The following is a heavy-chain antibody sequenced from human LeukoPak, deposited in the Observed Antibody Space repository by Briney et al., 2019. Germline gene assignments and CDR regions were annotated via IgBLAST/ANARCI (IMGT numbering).Heavy chain of an antibody. CDR1: GGTLSSYA. CDR2: IIPIFSTT. V-gene: IGHV1-69*13. D-gene: IGHD6-13*01. Sequence: SVKVSCKASGGTLSSYAISWVRQAPGQGLEWMGGIIPIFSTTNYAQKFQGRVTITADESTSTAYMELSSLRSEDTAVYYCISWAAAGTGYWGQGTLVTVSS. J-gene: IGHJ4*02. CDR3: ISWAAAGTGY.